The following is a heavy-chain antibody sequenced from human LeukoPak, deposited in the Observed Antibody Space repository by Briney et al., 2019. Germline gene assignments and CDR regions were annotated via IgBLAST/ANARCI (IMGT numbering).Heavy chain of an antibody. J-gene: IGHJ6*02. V-gene: IGHV4-34*01. CDR3: ARGRRIAARPYYYYYGMDV. CDR1: GGSFSGYY. D-gene: IGHD6-6*01. CDR2: INHSGST. Sequence: SETLSLTCAVYGGSFSGYYWSWIRQPPGKGLEWIGEINHSGSTNYNPSLKSRVTISVDTSKNQFSLKLSSVTAADTAVYYCARGRRIAARPYYYYYGMDVWGQGTTVTVSS.